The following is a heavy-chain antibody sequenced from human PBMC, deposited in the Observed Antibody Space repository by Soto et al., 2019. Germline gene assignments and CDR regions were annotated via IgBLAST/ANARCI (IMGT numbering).Heavy chain of an antibody. CDR2: IGDSGRST. V-gene: IGHV3-23*01. J-gene: IGHJ4*02. Sequence: PGGSLRLSCAASGFTFNNYAMTWVRQAPGKGLEWVSAIGDSGRSTYYTDSVKGRFTISRDNSKNTLYLQMNSLRAEDTAVYYCAKDESAGYYYFDYWGQGTLVTVSS. CDR1: GFTFNNYA. CDR3: AKDESAGYYYFDY. D-gene: IGHD3-9*01.